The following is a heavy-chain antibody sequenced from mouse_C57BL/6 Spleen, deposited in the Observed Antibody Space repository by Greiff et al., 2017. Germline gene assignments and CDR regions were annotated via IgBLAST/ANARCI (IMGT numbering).Heavy chain of an antibody. J-gene: IGHJ1*03. Sequence: VQLVESGAELVRPGTSVKVSCKASGYAFTNYLLEWVKQRPGQGLEWIGVINPGSGGTNYNGKFKGKGTRTADKSSSTAYMQLSSLTSEDSAVYFCARWGYDYDWYYEVWGTGATVTVAS. D-gene: IGHD2-4*01. V-gene: IGHV1-54*01. CDR3: ARWGYDYDWYYEV. CDR2: INPGSGGT. CDR1: GYAFTNYL.